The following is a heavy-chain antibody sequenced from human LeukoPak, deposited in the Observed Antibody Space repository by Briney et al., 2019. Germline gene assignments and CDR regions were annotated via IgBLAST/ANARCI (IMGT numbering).Heavy chain of an antibody. CDR3: ARHLRESYSSSWNNYCYFDL. Sequence: SETLSLTCTVSGGSISSYSWSWIRQPPGKGLEWLGYMYTSGNTNYNPALKSRVTISVDTSKNQFSLRLTSVTAADTAVYYCARHLRESYSSSWNNYCYFDLWGRGTLVTVSS. CDR1: GGSISSYS. CDR2: MYTSGNT. V-gene: IGHV4-4*09. J-gene: IGHJ2*01. D-gene: IGHD6-13*01.